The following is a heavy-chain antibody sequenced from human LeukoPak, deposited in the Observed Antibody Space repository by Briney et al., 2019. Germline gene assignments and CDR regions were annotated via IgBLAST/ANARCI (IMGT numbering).Heavy chain of an antibody. J-gene: IGHJ4*02. CDR2: INWNGGST. CDR1: GFTFDDYG. D-gene: IGHD6-13*01. CDR3: ARFAYPEYSSSWRHFDY. Sequence: GGSLRLSCAASGFTFDDYGMSWVRQAPGKGLEWVSGINWNGGSTGYADSVKGRFTISRDNAKNSLYLQMNSLRAEDTAVYYCARFAYPEYSSSWRHFDYWGQGTLVTVSS. V-gene: IGHV3-20*04.